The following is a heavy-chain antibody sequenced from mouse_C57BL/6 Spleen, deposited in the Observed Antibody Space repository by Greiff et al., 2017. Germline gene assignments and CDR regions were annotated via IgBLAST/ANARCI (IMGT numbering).Heavy chain of an antibody. CDR1: GYSITSGYY. CDR2: ISYDGSN. D-gene: IGHD2-3*01. V-gene: IGHV3-6*01. J-gene: IGHJ4*01. Sequence: EVQLEQSGPGLVKPSQSLSLTCSVTGYSITSGYYWNWIRQFPGNKLEWMGYISYDGSNNYNPSLKNRISITHDTSKNQFFLKLNSVTTEDSATYYCASVGYDGWYYYAMDYWGQGTSVTVSS. CDR3: ASVGYDGWYYYAMDY.